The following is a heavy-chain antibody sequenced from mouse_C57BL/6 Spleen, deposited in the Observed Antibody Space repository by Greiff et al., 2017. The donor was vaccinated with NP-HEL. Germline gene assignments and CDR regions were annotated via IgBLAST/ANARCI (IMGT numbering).Heavy chain of an antibody. D-gene: IGHD1-1*01. CDR1: GFTFSDYY. CDR3: ARDLYGSSHWYFDV. J-gene: IGHJ1*03. CDR2: INYDGSST. V-gene: IGHV5-16*01. Sequence: EVQLVESEGGLVQPGSSMKLSCTASGFTFSDYYMAWVRQVPEKGLEWVANINYDGSSTYYLDSLKSRFIISRDNAKNILYLQMSSLKSEDTATYYCARDLYGSSHWYFDVWGTGTTVTVSS.